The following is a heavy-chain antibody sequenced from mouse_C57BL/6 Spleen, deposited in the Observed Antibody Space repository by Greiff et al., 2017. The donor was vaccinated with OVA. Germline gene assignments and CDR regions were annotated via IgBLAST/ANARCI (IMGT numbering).Heavy chain of an antibody. V-gene: IGHV1-64*01. CDR1: GYTFTSYW. D-gene: IGHD2-3*01. CDR2: IHPNSGST. J-gene: IGHJ4*01. CDR3: VRIYDGYYPWAMDY. Sequence: QVQLQQPGAELVKPGASVKLSCKASGYTFTSYWMHWVKQRPGQGLEWIGIIHPNSGSTNYNEKFKSKATLTVDKSSSTAYMQLSSLTSEDSAVYYCVRIYDGYYPWAMDYWGQGTSVTVSS.